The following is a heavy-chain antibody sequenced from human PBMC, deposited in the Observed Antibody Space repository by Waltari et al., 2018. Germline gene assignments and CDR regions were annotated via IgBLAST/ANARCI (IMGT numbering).Heavy chain of an antibody. J-gene: IGHJ6*02. Sequence: QVQLQESGPGLVKPSETLSLTCTVSGGSISSYYWSWIRQPPGKGLEWIGYIYYSWNTNYNPSLKSRVTISVDTSKNQFSLKLSSVTAADTAVYYCARDRGYCSSTSCYGGLYYYYGMDVWGQGTTVTVSS. CDR1: GGSISSYY. V-gene: IGHV4-59*01. CDR3: ARDRGYCSSTSCYGGLYYYYGMDV. D-gene: IGHD2-2*01. CDR2: IYYSWNT.